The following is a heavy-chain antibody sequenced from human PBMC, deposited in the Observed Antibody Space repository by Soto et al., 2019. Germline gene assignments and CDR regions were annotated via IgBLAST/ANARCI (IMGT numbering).Heavy chain of an antibody. V-gene: IGHV4-39*01. D-gene: IGHD3-3*01. CDR1: GGSISSSSYY. J-gene: IGHJ5*02. CDR3: ARPNSLYDFWSGYRPGNWFDP. Sequence: QLQLQESGPGLVKPSETLSLTCTVSGGSISSSSYYWGWIRQPPGKGLEWIGSIYYSGSTYYNPSLKSRVTISVDTSKNQFSLKLSSVTAADTAVYYCARPNSLYDFWSGYRPGNWFDPWGQGTLVTVSS. CDR2: IYYSGST.